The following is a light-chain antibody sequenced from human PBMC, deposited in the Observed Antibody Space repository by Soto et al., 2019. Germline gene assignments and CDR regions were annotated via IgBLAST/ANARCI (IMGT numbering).Light chain of an antibody. J-gene: IGKJ1*01. Sequence: EIVMTQSPATLSVSPGERATLSCRASQSVRGNLAWYQQRPGQSPRLLIYGASSRATGIPARFSGSGSGTDFTLTISRVEPVDFAVYSCQQYHSSPWTFGQGTKVDIK. CDR1: QSVRGN. CDR2: GAS. CDR3: QQYHSSPWT. V-gene: IGKV3-15*01.